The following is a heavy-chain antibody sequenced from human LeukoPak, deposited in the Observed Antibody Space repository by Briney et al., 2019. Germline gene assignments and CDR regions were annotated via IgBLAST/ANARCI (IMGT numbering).Heavy chain of an antibody. J-gene: IGHJ4*02. CDR2: ISSSGTTI. V-gene: IGHV3-11*04. D-gene: IGHD3-22*01. CDR1: GFTFSDYY. Sequence: GGSLRLSCAASGFTFSDYYMSWIRQAPGKGLEWVSYISSSGTTIYYADSVKGRFTISRDNAKNSLYLQMNSLRAEDTAVYYXXXXXXXXYYDSSGYQTNYWGQGTLVTVSS. CDR3: XXXXXXXYYDSSGYQTNY.